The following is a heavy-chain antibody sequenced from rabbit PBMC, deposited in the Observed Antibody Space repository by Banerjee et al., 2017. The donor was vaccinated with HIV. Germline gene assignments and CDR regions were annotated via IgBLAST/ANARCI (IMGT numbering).Heavy chain of an antibody. CDR2: IYTGTSGST. D-gene: IGHD4-1*01. J-gene: IGHJ4*01. Sequence: QSLEESGGDLVKPGASLTLTCTASGFTISNNCMCWVRQAPGKGLEWIACIYTGTSGSTWYANWAKGRFTISKTSSTTVTLQMTSLTAADTATYLCARDLAGVIGWNFHLWGQGTLVTVS. V-gene: IGHV1S40*01. CDR3: ARDLAGVIGWNFHL. CDR1: GFTISNNC.